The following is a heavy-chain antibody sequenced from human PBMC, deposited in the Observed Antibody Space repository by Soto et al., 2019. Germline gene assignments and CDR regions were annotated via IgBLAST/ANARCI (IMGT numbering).Heavy chain of an antibody. CDR3: AKDLDRDGYNPDAFDI. CDR1: GFTFSSYA. CDR2: ISRLGGNT. V-gene: IGHV3-23*01. J-gene: IGHJ3*02. Sequence: GGSLRLSCAASGFTFSSYAMGWVRQAPGKGLEWVSGISRLGGNTYYADSVKGRFTISRDNSKNTLYLQMNSLRAEDTALYYCAKDLDRDGYNPDAFDIWGQGTMVTVSS. D-gene: IGHD5-12*01.